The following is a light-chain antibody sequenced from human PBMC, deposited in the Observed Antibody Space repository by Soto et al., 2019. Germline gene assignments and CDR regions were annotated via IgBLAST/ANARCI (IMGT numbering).Light chain of an antibody. J-gene: IGKJ2*02. CDR3: QQYGSSPGT. CDR1: QSVSSSY. CDR2: GAS. Sequence: IVVTKSPGTLSLSTGERATLSCRASQSVSSSYLAWYQQKPGQAPRLLIYGASSRATGIPDRFSGSGSGTDFTLTISRLEPEDFAVYYCQQYGSSPGTFGQGTNVDIK. V-gene: IGKV3-20*01.